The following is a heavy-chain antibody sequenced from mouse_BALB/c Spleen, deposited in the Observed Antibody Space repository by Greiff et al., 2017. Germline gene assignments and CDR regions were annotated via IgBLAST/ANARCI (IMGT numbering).Heavy chain of an antibody. CDR3: TRTGDY. CDR2: IYPGSGST. CDR1: GYTFTSYW. J-gene: IGHJ2*01. V-gene: IGHV1S22*01. D-gene: IGHD4-1*01. Sequence: LQQPGSELVRPGASVKLSCKASGYTFTSYWMYWVKQRPGQGLEWIGNIYPGSGSTNYDEKFKSKATLTVDTSSSTAYMQLSSLTSEDSAVYYCTRTGDYWGQGTTLTVSS.